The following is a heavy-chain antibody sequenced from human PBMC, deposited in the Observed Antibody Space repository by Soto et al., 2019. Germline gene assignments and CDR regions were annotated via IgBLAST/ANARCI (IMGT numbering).Heavy chain of an antibody. J-gene: IGHJ6*02. CDR1: GFTFSSYD. CDR3: ARDADASGWYHYGFDV. V-gene: IGHV3-13*01. CDR2: IGTAGDT. Sequence: PRGSLRLSCAASGFTFSSYDMHWVRQATGKGLEWVSAIGTAGDTYYPGSVKGRFTISRENAKNSLYLQMNSLRAEDTAVYYCARDADASGWYHYGFDVWGQGTLVTVSS. D-gene: IGHD6-19*01.